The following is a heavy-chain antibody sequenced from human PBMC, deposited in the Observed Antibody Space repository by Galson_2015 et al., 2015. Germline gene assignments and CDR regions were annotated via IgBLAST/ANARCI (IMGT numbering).Heavy chain of an antibody. CDR1: GYTFTSYG. Sequence: SVKVSCKASGYTFTSYGISWVRQAPGQGLEWMGWISAYNGNTNYAQRLQGRVTMTTDTSTSTAYMELRSLRSDGTAVYYCARGRYYDSSGYWYYWGQGTLVTVSS. V-gene: IGHV1-18*04. J-gene: IGHJ4*02. CDR3: ARGRYYDSSGYWYY. D-gene: IGHD3-22*01. CDR2: ISAYNGNT.